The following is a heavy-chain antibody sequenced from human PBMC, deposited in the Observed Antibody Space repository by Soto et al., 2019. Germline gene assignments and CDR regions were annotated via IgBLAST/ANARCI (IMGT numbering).Heavy chain of an antibody. CDR3: APWGYPYKYDS. Sequence: KPSETLSLTCTVSGVSVRSGTYYWSWIRQPPGKRLEWIGNIHYSGIANYNPSLMGRVTMSVDTSKNQFSLRLTSVTAADTAIYYCAPWGYPYKYDSWGQGSLVTVSS. CDR2: IHYSGIA. V-gene: IGHV4-61*01. CDR1: GVSVRSGTYY. D-gene: IGHD3-16*01. J-gene: IGHJ5*01.